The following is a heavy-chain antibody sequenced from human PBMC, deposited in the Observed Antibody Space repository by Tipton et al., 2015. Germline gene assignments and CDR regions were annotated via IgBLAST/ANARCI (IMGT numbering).Heavy chain of an antibody. CDR2: INHTGST. CDR3: ATGQVAGWFDP. V-gene: IGHV4-34*01. J-gene: IGHJ5*02. D-gene: IGHD5-12*01. CDR1: DESFSGYY. Sequence: TLSLTCAVHDESFSGYYWSWIRQPSGKGLEWIGEINHTGSTKYTPSLKSRVFISVDTSKKQFSLRLSSMTAADTAVYYCATGQVAGWFDPWGQGTLVTVSS.